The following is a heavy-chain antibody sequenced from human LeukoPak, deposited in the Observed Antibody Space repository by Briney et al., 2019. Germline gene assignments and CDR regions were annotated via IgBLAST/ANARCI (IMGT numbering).Heavy chain of an antibody. Sequence: SETLSLTCTVSGDSVSSSSYYWSWIRQPPGKGLEWIGYIYYSGSTNYNPSLKSRVTISVDTSKNQFSLKLSSVTAADTAVYYCARGASRYDILTGCNPPSCYGMDVWGQGTTVTVSS. D-gene: IGHD3-9*01. CDR3: ARGASRYDILTGCNPPSCYGMDV. CDR1: GDSVSSSSYY. V-gene: IGHV4-61*01. CDR2: IYYSGST. J-gene: IGHJ6*02.